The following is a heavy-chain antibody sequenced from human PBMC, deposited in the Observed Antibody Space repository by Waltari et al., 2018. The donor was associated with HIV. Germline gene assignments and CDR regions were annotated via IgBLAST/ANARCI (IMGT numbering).Heavy chain of an antibody. J-gene: IGHJ5*02. CDR1: GFTFRSYW. CDR2: IKQDGSEK. D-gene: IGHD2-8*01. Sequence: EVQLAEFGGGWVQTGGSLGLACAASGFTFRSYWLSWVRQDQGKGLGWVANIKQDGSEKYYVDSMKGRFTSARDNAKNSLYLQINSLRAEDTAVYYCAGRSPARRLNWFDPWGQGTLVIVSS. CDR3: AGRSPARRLNWFDP. V-gene: IGHV3-7*01.